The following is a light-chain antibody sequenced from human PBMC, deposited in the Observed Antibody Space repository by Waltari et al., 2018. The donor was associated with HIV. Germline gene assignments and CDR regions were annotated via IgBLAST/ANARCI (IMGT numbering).Light chain of an antibody. Sequence: QPVLTQPPSASASLGASVTLTCTLSSAYSNYTVDWYQQKPGKGPRFVMRVGPGGIVGSKGDGIPDRFSVLGSGLNRYLTIKNIQEEDESDYHCGADHGSGSNFVYVFGTGTKVTVL. V-gene: IGLV9-49*01. J-gene: IGLJ1*01. CDR2: VGPGGIVG. CDR3: GADHGSGSNFVYV. CDR1: SAYSNYT.